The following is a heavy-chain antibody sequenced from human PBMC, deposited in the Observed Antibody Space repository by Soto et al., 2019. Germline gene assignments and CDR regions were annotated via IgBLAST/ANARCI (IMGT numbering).Heavy chain of an antibody. J-gene: IGHJ4*02. CDR2: ISYDGSNK. D-gene: IGHD6-19*01. CDR3: ARDGGWIDY. V-gene: IGHV3-30*03. CDR1: GFTFSSYG. Sequence: HPGGPLRLSCAASGFTFSSYGMHWVRQAPGKGLEWVAVISYDGSNKYYADSVKGRFTISRDNSKNTLYLQMNSLRAEDTAFYYCARDGGWIDYWGQGTLVTVSS.